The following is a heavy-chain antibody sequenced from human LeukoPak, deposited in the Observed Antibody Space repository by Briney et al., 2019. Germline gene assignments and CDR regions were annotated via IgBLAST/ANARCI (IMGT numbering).Heavy chain of an antibody. CDR1: GYSFTDYY. V-gene: IGHV1-2*02. CDR2: INPNSGGT. D-gene: IGHD2-21*01. Sequence: ASVKVSCKTSGYSFTDYYMHRVRQAPGQGLEWMGWINPNSGGTSSAQKFQGRVTMTRDTSITTVYIEVSWLTSDDTAIYYCARADRLHGGPYLIGPWGQGTLVTVSS. CDR3: ARADRLHGGPYLIGP. J-gene: IGHJ5*02.